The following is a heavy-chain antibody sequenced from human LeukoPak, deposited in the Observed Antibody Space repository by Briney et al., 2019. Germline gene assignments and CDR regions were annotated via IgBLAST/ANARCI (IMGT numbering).Heavy chain of an antibody. Sequence: PGGSLRLSCAASGFTFSSYAMSWVRQAPGKGLEWVSGITGSGGTTHHADSVKGRFTISRDNSKNTLFLQMNSLRVEDTALYYCAKDCSGGSCYDYWGQGTLVTVSS. J-gene: IGHJ4*02. D-gene: IGHD2-15*01. CDR2: ITGSGGTT. CDR1: GFTFSSYA. CDR3: AKDCSGGSCYDY. V-gene: IGHV3-23*01.